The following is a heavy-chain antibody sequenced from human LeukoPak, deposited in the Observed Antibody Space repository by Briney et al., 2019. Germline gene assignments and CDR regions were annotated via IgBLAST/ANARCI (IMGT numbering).Heavy chain of an antibody. CDR2: ISGSGGST. CDR3: AKDSPYYYDSSGYYFDAFDI. V-gene: IGHV3-23*01. CDR1: GFTFSSYA. Sequence: GGSLRLSCVASGFTFSSYAMSWVRQAPGKGLEWVSTISGSGGSTYYADSVKGRFTISRDNSKNTLYLQMSSLRAEDTAVYYCAKDSPYYYDSSGYYFDAFDIWGQGTMVTVSS. J-gene: IGHJ3*02. D-gene: IGHD3-22*01.